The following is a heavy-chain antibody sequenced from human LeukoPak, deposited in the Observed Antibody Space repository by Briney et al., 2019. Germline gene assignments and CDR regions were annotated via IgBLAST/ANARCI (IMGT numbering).Heavy chain of an antibody. Sequence: PSETLSLTCAVYGGSFSGYYWSWIRQPPGKGLEWIGEINHSGSTNYNPSLKSRVTISVDTSKNQFSLKLSSVTAADTAVYYCARGFRSYPSYYGMDVWGQGTTVTVSS. CDR2: INHSGST. D-gene: IGHD1-26*01. CDR3: ARGFRSYPSYYGMDV. V-gene: IGHV4-34*01. CDR1: GGSFSGYY. J-gene: IGHJ6*02.